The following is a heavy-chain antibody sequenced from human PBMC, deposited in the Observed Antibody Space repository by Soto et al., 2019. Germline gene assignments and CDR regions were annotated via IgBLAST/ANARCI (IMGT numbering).Heavy chain of an antibody. V-gene: IGHV3-49*04. CDR1: GVSRGDAA. CDR2: IRSKGYGGTT. Sequence: TPKIGCTGQGVSRGDAAMTWARQSPRKGLEWVGFIRSKGYGGTTEYAASVKGRLTIARDDSKNIAYLQMNRLKTEDTDVYYCARSPAYSIFWGRGT. J-gene: IGHJ2*01. CDR3: ARSPAYSIF. D-gene: IGHD1-26*01.